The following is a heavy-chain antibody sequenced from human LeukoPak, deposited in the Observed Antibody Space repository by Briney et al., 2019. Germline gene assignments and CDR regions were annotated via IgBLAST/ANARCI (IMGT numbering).Heavy chain of an antibody. D-gene: IGHD6-19*01. J-gene: IGHJ4*02. CDR2: IWYDGSNK. V-gene: IGHV3-33*06. Sequence: PGRSLRLSCAASGFTFSSYGMHWVRQAPGKGLEWVAVIWYDGSNKYYADSVRGRFTVSRDNSMNTLYLQMNSLRTEDTAVYYCAKNGYSSGWYMYYFDYWGQGALVTVSS. CDR3: AKNGYSSGWYMYYFDY. CDR1: GFTFSSYG.